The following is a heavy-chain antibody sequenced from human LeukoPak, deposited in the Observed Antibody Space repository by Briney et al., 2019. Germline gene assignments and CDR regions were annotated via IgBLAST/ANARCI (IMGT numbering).Heavy chain of an antibody. Sequence: SETLSLTCTVSGGSISSYYWSWIRQPPGKGLEWIGYIYYSGSTNYNPSLKSRVTISVDTSKNQFSLKLSSVTAADTAVYYCARGPVLYYFDYWGQGTLVTVSS. CDR1: GGSISSYY. J-gene: IGHJ4*02. V-gene: IGHV4-59*12. D-gene: IGHD3-10*02. CDR2: IYYSGST. CDR3: ARGPVLYYFDY.